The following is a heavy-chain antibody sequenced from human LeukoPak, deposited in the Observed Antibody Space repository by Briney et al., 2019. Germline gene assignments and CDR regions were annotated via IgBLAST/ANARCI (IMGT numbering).Heavy chain of an antibody. J-gene: IGHJ4*02. CDR2: ISAYNGNT. Sequence: ASVKVSCKASGYTFTSYGISWVRQAPGQGLEWMGWISAYNGNTNYAQKLRGRVTMTTGTSTSTAYMELRSLRSDDTAVYYCARDPVDYDSSGYYPRGDYWGQGTLVTVSS. D-gene: IGHD3-22*01. CDR3: ARDPVDYDSSGYYPRGDY. V-gene: IGHV1-18*01. CDR1: GYTFTSYG.